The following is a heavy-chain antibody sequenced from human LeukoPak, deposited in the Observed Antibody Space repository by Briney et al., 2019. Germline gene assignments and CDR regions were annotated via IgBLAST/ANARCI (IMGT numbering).Heavy chain of an antibody. Sequence: SETLSLTCTVSGCSISNRNYYWGWIRQPPGRGLEWIGSIHYTGSTYYKPSLKSRVTMSVDTSKNQFSLKLSSVTAADTAVYYCGRQGLRLTCDSWGQGTLVTVSS. D-gene: IGHD5-12*01. J-gene: IGHJ4*02. CDR3: GRQGLRLTCDS. CDR2: IHYTGST. V-gene: IGHV4-39*01. CDR1: GCSISNRNYY.